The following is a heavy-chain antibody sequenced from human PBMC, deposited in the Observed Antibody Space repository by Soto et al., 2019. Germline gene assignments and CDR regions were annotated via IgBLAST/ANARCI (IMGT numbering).Heavy chain of an antibody. CDR3: AGSFYYDSTAYGPYYFDS. J-gene: IGHJ4*02. V-gene: IGHV3-23*01. CDR2: ISGSGGST. Sequence: GGSLRLSCTASGFTFNIYAMSWVRQAPGKGLEWVSTISGSGGSTNYADSVKGRFTISRDNSKNTLNLQMNSLRADDTAVYFCAGSFYYDSTAYGPYYFDSWGQGTLVTVSS. D-gene: IGHD3-22*01. CDR1: GFTFNIYA.